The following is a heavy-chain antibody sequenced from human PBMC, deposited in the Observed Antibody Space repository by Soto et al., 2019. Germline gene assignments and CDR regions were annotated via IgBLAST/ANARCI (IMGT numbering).Heavy chain of an antibody. Sequence: PSETLSLTCTASGGSISSNYWTWIRQPPGKGLEWIGYIYYSGSTNYKSSLKSRVTISVDTSKNQFSLKLSSVTAADTAVYYCAGGRIWFDPWGQGTLVTVSS. V-gene: IGHV4-59*01. CDR3: AGGRIWFDP. CDR2: IYYSGST. CDR1: GGSISSNY. J-gene: IGHJ5*02.